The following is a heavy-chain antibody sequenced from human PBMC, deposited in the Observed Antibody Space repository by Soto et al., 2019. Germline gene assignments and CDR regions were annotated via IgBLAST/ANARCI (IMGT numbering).Heavy chain of an antibody. V-gene: IGHV4-59*11. Sequence: PSETLSLTCTVSGGSISGHYWGWIRQPPGKAPEWIGQIFYSGGTNYNPSLEGRVTMSVDTSKNQLSLKLSSMTAADTAIYYCARAGGNFDPWGQGTLVTVSS. CDR2: IFYSGGT. CDR3: ARAGGNFDP. J-gene: IGHJ5*02. CDR1: GGSISGHY.